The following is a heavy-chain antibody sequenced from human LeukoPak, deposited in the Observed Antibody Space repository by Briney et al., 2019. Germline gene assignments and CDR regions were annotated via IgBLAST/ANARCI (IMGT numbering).Heavy chain of an antibody. CDR2: IIPIFGTA. CDR3: ARDRGSCSSTSCYYFDY. Sequence: GAPVKVSCKASRGTFSSYAISWVRQAPGQGLEWMGGIIPIFGTANYAQEFQGRVTITTDESTSTAYMELSSLRSEDTAVYYCARDRGSCSSTSCYYFDYWGQGTLVTVSS. J-gene: IGHJ4*02. CDR1: RGTFSSYA. D-gene: IGHD2-2*01. V-gene: IGHV1-69*05.